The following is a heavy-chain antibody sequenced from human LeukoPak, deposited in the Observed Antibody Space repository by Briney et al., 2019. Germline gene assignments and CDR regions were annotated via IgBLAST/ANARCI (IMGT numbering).Heavy chain of an antibody. CDR3: ARLDTGDFDY. Sequence: SETLSLTCTVSGGSISSYYWSLIRQPPGKGLEWIGYIYYSGSTNYNPSLKSRVTISVDTSKNQFSLKLSSVTAADTAVYYCARLDTGDFDYWGQGTLVTVSS. CDR1: GGSISSYY. D-gene: IGHD7-27*01. CDR2: IYYSGST. V-gene: IGHV4-59*01. J-gene: IGHJ4*02.